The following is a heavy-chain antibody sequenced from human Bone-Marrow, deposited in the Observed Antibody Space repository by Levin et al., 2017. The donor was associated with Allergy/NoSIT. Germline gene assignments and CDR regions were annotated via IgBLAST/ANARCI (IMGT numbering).Heavy chain of an antibody. V-gene: IGHV3-30-3*01. D-gene: IGHD3-9*01. Sequence: GGSLRLSCAASGFTFNSRPMHWVRQAPGKGLDWVAILSSDGTNPYYADSVKGRFTISRDNSKNTLYLQMNRLRPEDTAVYYCARVRNNDWSAPFHVWGHGTLVTVSS. J-gene: IGHJ4*01. CDR3: ARVRNNDWSAPFHV. CDR2: LSSDGTNP. CDR1: GFTFNSRP.